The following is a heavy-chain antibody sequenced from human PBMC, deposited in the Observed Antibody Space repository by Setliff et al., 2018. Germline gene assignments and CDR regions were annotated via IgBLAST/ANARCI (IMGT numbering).Heavy chain of an antibody. J-gene: IGHJ6*03. V-gene: IGHV2-70*11. CDR2: IDWDDDK. CDR1: GFSISTSGMC. CDR3: ARTVRSGSYHYYYMDV. Sequence: SGPKLVNPTQTLTLTCTFSGFSISTSGMCVSWIRQSPGKALEWLARIDWDDDKYYSTSLKTRLTISKDTSKNQVVLTMTNMDSVDTATYYCARTVRSGSYHYYYMDVWGKGTTVTVSS. D-gene: IGHD1-26*01.